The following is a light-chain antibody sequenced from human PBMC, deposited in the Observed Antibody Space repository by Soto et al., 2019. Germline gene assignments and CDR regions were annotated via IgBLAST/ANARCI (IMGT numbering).Light chain of an antibody. CDR1: QSISSY. V-gene: IGKV1-39*01. Sequence: DIQMTQSPSSLSASVGDRVTITCRASQSISSYLNWYQQKPGKAPKLLIYAASSFQSGDPSRFSGSGSGTYLTLTISSLQPEDFATYYCQQSYSTPFPFGPGTKVDI. CDR3: QQSYSTPFP. J-gene: IGKJ3*01. CDR2: AAS.